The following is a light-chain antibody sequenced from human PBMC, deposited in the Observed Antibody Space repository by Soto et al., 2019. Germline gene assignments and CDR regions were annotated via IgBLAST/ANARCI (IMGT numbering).Light chain of an antibody. CDR1: SSNIGSNT. CDR2: SNN. J-gene: IGLJ1*01. Sequence: QSVLTQPPSASGTPGQRVTISCSGSSSNIGSNTVSWYQQFPGTAPKLLIYSNNQRPSGVPDRFSGSKSGTSASLATSGLQSEDEADYYCAAWDDSLNALVFGTGTKLTVL. CDR3: AAWDDSLNALV. V-gene: IGLV1-44*01.